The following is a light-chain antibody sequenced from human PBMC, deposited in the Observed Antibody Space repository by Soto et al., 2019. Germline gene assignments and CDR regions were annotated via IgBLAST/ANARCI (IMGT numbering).Light chain of an antibody. V-gene: IGLV2-23*01. CDR3: CLYAGSSTVV. CDR1: SSDVGSYNL. Sequence: QSALTQPDSVSGSPGQSITISCTGTSSDVGSYNLVSWYQQHPGKAPKLMIYEGSTRPSGVSNRFSGSKSGNTASLTISGLQAEDEADYYCCLYAGSSTVVFGGGTKLTVL. CDR2: EGS. J-gene: IGLJ2*01.